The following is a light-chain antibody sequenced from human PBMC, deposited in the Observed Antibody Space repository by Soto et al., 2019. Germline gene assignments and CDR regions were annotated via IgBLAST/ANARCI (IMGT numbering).Light chain of an antibody. Sequence: QSALTQPRSVSGSHGQSVTISCTGTSSDVGGYNYVSWYQQHPGKAPKLMIYDVSARPSGVPDRFSGSKSGNTASLTISGLQAEDEADYYCCSYAGSFYVFGTGTKLTVL. J-gene: IGLJ1*01. V-gene: IGLV2-11*01. CDR1: SSDVGGYNY. CDR2: DVS. CDR3: CSYAGSFYV.